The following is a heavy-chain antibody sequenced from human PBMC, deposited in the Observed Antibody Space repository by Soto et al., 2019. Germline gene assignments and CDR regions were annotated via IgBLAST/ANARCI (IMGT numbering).Heavy chain of an antibody. J-gene: IGHJ6*02. CDR1: GGNFITFA. CDR2: IIPISSTT. CDR3: AKKLGIDPFGSSGLDV. D-gene: IGHD7-27*01. Sequence: QVELVQSGAEVKKPGSSVKVSCKASGGNFITFAISWARQAPGQGLEWMGEIIPISSTTKSAHKFRDRVTISADGSSSTVHMELRSLKSEDTAIYFCAKKLGIDPFGSSGLDVWGQGTTVTVSS. V-gene: IGHV1-69*01.